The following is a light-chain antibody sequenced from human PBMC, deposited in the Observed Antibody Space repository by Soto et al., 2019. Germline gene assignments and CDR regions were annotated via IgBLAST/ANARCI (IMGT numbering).Light chain of an antibody. CDR2: AAS. CDR1: QVISTS. V-gene: IGKV1-9*01. CDR3: QQLFDSPIT. Sequence: DIQLDLARSLLIPSIGTRATIRCRASQVISTSLAWYQVKPGKAPKLLIYAASTLESGVPSRFSATVSGTEFSLTITSLQPEEFATYYCQQLFDSPITVGQGTRLEIK. J-gene: IGKJ5*01.